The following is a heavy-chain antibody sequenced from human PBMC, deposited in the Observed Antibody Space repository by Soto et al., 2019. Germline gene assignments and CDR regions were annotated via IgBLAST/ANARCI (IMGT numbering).Heavy chain of an antibody. J-gene: IGHJ3*02. D-gene: IGHD1-1*01. CDR2: MSHSGGT. CDR3: ARGGRGTATTVGEAFDI. V-gene: IGHV4-34*01. Sequence: QVQLQQWGAGLLKPSETLSLTCAVYGGFVSSGSYYWSWIRQPPGKGLEWIGEMSHSGGTHFNPSLKSRGTISVDTAKKQFSLKMASVAAAEPALDYCARGGRGTATTVGEAFDIWGPGTMVTVSS. CDR1: GGFVSSGSYY.